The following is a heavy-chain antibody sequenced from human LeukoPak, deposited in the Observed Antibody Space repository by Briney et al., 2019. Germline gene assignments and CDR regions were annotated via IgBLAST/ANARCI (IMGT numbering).Heavy chain of an antibody. CDR2: INHSGST. CDR3: ARDRFWSGYGDAFDI. D-gene: IGHD3-3*01. Sequence: SSETLSLTCAVYGGSFSGYYWSWIRQPPGKGLEWIGEINHSGSTNYNPSLKSRVTISVDTSKNQFSLKLSSVTAADTAVYYCARDRFWSGYGDAFDIWGQGTMVTVSS. J-gene: IGHJ3*02. V-gene: IGHV4-34*01. CDR1: GGSFSGYY.